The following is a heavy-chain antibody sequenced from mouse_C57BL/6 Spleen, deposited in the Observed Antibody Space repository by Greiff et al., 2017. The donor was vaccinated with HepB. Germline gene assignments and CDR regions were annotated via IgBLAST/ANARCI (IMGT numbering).Heavy chain of an antibody. V-gene: IGHV1-85*01. CDR1: GYTFTSYD. Sequence: VMLVESGPELVKPGASVKLSCKASGYTFTSYDINWVKQRPGQGLEWIGWIYPRDGSTKYNEKFKGKATLTVDTSSSTAYMELHSLTSEDSAVYFCARRQLRLQDYFDYWGQGTTLTVSS. CDR2: IYPRDGST. D-gene: IGHD3-2*02. CDR3: ARRQLRLQDYFDY. J-gene: IGHJ2*01.